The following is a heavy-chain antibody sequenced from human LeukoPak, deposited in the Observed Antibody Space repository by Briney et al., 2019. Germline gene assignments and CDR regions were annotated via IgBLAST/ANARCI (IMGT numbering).Heavy chain of an antibody. Sequence: PSETRSLTCTVSGASVGCAGYYWSWIRQPPGGGLEWIGYVYYISNTNYNPSLKSRVTMSVNPSENQFSLKLNSVTAADTAMYYCARTQSQSGSYRYYFGYWGQGTLVTVSS. CDR3: ARTQSQSGSYRYYFGY. CDR1: GASVGCAGYY. CDR2: VYYISNT. J-gene: IGHJ4*02. D-gene: IGHD1-26*01. V-gene: IGHV4-61*08.